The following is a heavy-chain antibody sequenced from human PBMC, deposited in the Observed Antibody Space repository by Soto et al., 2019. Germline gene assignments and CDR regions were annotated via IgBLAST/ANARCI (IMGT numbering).Heavy chain of an antibody. J-gene: IGHJ4*02. CDR1: GFTFSNYW. CDR2: IDHDGPT. Sequence: EVQLVESGGVLVQPGGSRRLACAGSGFTFSNYWMHWVRQAPGKGLEWGSRIDHDGPTDYADSVRVRCTISRDNAENTLYLQMNSLRNEEYAVYYCVRDSNGDYWGQGTLVTVSS. V-gene: IGHV3-74*01. CDR3: VRDSNGDY. D-gene: IGHD4-4*01.